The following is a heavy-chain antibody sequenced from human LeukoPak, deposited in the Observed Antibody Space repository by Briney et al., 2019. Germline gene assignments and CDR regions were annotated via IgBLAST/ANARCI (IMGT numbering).Heavy chain of an antibody. Sequence: SETLSLTCTVSGGSISSYYWSWIRQPPGKGLEWIGYIYYSGSTNYNPSLKSRVTISVDTSKNQFSLKLSSVTAADTAVYYCARIYDSSGYYEGYWGQGTLATVSS. CDR3: ARIYDSSGYYEGY. J-gene: IGHJ4*02. V-gene: IGHV4-59*01. CDR2: IYYSGST. CDR1: GGSISSYY. D-gene: IGHD3-22*01.